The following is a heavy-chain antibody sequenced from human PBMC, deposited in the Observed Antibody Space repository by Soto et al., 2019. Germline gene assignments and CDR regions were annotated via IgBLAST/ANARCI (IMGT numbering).Heavy chain of an antibody. V-gene: IGHV3-23*01. CDR2: ISGSGGFT. D-gene: IGHD3-3*01. Sequence: EAQLLESGGGLVQPGGSLRLSCDASRFTFSTFAMSWVRQAPGQGLEWVSVISGSGGFTYYADSVKGQFTIYRDNSKNTLFLQMNSLRVEDTAVYYCAKRGITIFGVVTNYYSGVDVWGQGTTVTVSS. J-gene: IGHJ6*02. CDR1: RFTFSTFA. CDR3: AKRGITIFGVVTNYYSGVDV.